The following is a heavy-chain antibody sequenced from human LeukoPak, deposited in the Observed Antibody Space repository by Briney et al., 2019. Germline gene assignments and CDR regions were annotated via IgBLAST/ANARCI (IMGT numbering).Heavy chain of an antibody. J-gene: IGHJ4*02. CDR1: DYTFISYG. V-gene: IGHV1-18*01. CDR3: ARAPDYDSSGYFDGDY. D-gene: IGHD3-22*01. Sequence: ASVKVSCKASDYTFISYGIIWVRQAPGQGLEWMGWINTYNGNTNYAQKLQGRVTMTTDTSASTAYMELRSLRPDDTAVYYCARAPDYDSSGYFDGDYWGQGTLVTVSS. CDR2: INTYNGNT.